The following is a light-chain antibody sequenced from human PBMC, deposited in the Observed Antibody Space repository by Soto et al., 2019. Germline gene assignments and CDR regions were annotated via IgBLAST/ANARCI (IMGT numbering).Light chain of an antibody. J-gene: IGKJ2*01. Sequence: ELVLTQSPATLSLSPGERATLSCRASQSVAGYLAWYQQKPGQGPKLLIYDSSTRATGTPARFRGSGSGTDVTLTISSLEPEDFAIYYCQHRSNWRMYTGGQGTNLEIK. CDR1: QSVAGY. V-gene: IGKV3-11*01. CDR3: QHRSNWRMYT. CDR2: DSS.